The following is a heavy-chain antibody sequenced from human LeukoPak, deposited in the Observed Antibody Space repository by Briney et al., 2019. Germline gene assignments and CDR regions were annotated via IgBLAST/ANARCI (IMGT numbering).Heavy chain of an antibody. V-gene: IGHV3-30*18. CDR1: GFTFSSYA. CDR2: ILSDGSIK. CDR3: AKDSSDDYPDY. J-gene: IGHJ4*02. D-gene: IGHD4/OR15-4a*01. Sequence: SLRPSCAASGFTFSSYAMYWVRRPPGKGLEWVAVILSDGSIKYYADSVKGRFTISRDNAKNTLYLQMQNVRTEDTSIYYCAKDSSDDYPDYWGQGTLVTVSS.